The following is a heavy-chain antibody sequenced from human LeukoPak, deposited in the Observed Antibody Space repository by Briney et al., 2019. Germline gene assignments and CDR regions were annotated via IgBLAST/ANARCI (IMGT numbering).Heavy chain of an antibody. Sequence: GGSLRLSCAASGFTFSSYGMHWVRQAPGKGLEWVAVIWYDGSNKYYADSVKGRFTISRDNSKNTLYLQMNSLRAEDTAVYYCAKEGEWTSPFDYWGQGTLVTVSS. V-gene: IGHV3-33*06. D-gene: IGHD3-3*01. CDR2: IWYDGSNK. J-gene: IGHJ4*02. CDR1: GFTFSSYG. CDR3: AKEGEWTSPFDY.